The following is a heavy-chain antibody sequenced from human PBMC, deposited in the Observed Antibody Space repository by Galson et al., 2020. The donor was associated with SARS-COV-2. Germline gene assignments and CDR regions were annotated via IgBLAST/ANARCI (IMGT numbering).Heavy chain of an antibody. CDR3: ARGVVRGVEGDY. Sequence: GGSLRPSCAATGLTVRSIDKSWVGQAQGRGREWVPPFSSGGITDYADSLKGRFTISRDSSTNTQCLQMNSLRQEDTAVYCCARGVVRGVEGDYWGQGTLVTVAS. V-gene: IGHV3-66*01. J-gene: IGHJ4*02. CDR2: FSSGGIT. CDR1: GLTVRSID. D-gene: IGHD3-10*01.